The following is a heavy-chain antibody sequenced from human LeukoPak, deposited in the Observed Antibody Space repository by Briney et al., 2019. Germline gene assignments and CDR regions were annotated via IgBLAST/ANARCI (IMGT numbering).Heavy chain of an antibody. D-gene: IGHD2-21*02. Sequence: SETPSLTCTVSGGSISSSSYYWGWIRQPPGKGLEWIGSIYYSGSTYYNPSLKSRVTISVDTSKNQFSLKLSSVTAADTAVYYCARVISGDCDYWGQGTLVTVSS. CDR3: ARVISGDCDY. CDR2: IYYSGST. J-gene: IGHJ4*02. V-gene: IGHV4-39*07. CDR1: GGSISSSSYY.